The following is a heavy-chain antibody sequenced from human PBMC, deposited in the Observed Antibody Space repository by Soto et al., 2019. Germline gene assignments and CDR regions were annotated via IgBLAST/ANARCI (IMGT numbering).Heavy chain of an antibody. V-gene: IGHV4-34*01. D-gene: IGHD2-15*01. CDR3: ARGVDIVVVVAATPSVSGAFDI. CDR2: INHSGST. CDR1: GGSFSGYY. Sequence: SETLSLTCAVYGGSFSGYYWSWIRQPPGKGLEWIGEINHSGSTNYNPSVKSRVTISVDTSKNQFSLKLSSVTAADMAVYYCARGVDIVVVVAATPSVSGAFDIWGQGTMGTVSS. J-gene: IGHJ3*02.